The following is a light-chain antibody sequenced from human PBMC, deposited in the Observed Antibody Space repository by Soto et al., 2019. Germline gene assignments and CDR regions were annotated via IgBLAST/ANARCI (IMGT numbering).Light chain of an antibody. Sequence: IQMTQSPSSLPASVGDRVTITCRASQSISTYLAWYRHKPGEAPKLLIYKASTLERGVPSRFSGSGSGTDFTLTISSLQPDDFATYYCQPYNSDSRTFGQGTKVDIK. CDR1: QSISTY. V-gene: IGKV1-5*03. J-gene: IGKJ1*01. CDR3: QPYNSDSRT. CDR2: KAS.